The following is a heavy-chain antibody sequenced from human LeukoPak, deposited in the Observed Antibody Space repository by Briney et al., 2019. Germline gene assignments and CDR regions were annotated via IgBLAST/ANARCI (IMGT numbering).Heavy chain of an antibody. D-gene: IGHD1-26*01. CDR3: ARVPYRGYYFDY. Sequence: GGSLRLPCAASGFTFSSYWMHWVRQAPGKGLVWVSRINSDGSSTSYADSVKGRFTISRDNAKNTLYLQMNSLRAEDTAVYYCARVPYRGYYFDYWGQGTLVTVSS. CDR1: GFTFSSYW. V-gene: IGHV3-74*01. CDR2: INSDGSST. J-gene: IGHJ4*02.